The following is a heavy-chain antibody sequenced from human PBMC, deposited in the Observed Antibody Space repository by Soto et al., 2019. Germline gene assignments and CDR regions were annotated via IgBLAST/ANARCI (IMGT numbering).Heavy chain of an antibody. CDR1: GGSISSGGYF. CDR3: AREGAAPYYYYGMDV. V-gene: IGHV4-31*03. Sequence: QVQLQESGPGLVKPSQTLSLTCTVSGGSISSGGYFWSWIRQHPGKGLEWIGFIYYSGSTNYNPSLKSRVTISVDTSKNQFSLKLSSVTAADTAVYYCAREGAAPYYYYGMDVWRQGTTVTVSS. D-gene: IGHD6-6*01. CDR2: IYYSGST. J-gene: IGHJ6*02.